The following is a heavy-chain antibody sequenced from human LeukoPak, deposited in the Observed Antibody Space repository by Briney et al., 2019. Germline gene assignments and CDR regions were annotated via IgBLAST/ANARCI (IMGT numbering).Heavy chain of an antibody. V-gene: IGHV3-13*01. CDR1: GFTFSYND. CDR2: IDTAGAT. Sequence: GGSLRLSCAASGFTFSYNDMHWVRQPTGKGLEWVSGIDTAGATYYPGSVKGRFTISRENAKNSLYLQMNNLRAGDTAVYYCARGWGQGLKDTFSYWVQGTLVTVSS. CDR3: ARGWGQGLKDTFSY. D-gene: IGHD3-16*01. J-gene: IGHJ4*02.